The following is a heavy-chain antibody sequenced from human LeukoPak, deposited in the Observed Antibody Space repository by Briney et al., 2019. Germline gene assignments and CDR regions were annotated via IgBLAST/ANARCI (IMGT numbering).Heavy chain of an antibody. Sequence: SETLSLTCAVSGGSLTTYYWTWIRQPPGQALEWIGYIYYTGNTKYNPSLESRVTMSIDTSKNEFSLKIYSLNAADTAVYFCASRSVVTALDQWGQGTLVTVSS. V-gene: IGHV4-59*01. D-gene: IGHD2-21*02. CDR3: ASRSVVTALDQ. J-gene: IGHJ4*02. CDR2: IYYTGNT. CDR1: GGSLTTYY.